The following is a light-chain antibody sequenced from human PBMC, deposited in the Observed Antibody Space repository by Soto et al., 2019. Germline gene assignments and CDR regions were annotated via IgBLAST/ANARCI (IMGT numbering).Light chain of an antibody. J-gene: IGKJ3*01. V-gene: IGKV3-15*01. CDR1: QSVSGN. CDR3: QQYNNWPPIT. Sequence: EIVMTQSPATLSVSPGERATLSCRASQSVSGNLAWYQQKPGQAPRLLIYAASTRTTGIPARFSGSGSGTEFTLTISSLQSEDFAVYYCQQYNNWPPITFGPGTKVDIK. CDR2: AAS.